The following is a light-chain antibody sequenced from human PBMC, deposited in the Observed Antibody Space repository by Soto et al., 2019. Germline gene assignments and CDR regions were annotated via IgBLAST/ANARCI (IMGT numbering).Light chain of an antibody. CDR2: DVT. Sequence: QSALTQPAFVSGSPGQSVTISCTGTNSDVGGYNFVSWYQQHPGKVPKLMIYDVTNRPSGVSNRFSGSKSGNTASLTISGLQAEDEADYYCSSYTTSSTIVLGTGTKLTVL. CDR1: NSDVGGYNF. J-gene: IGLJ1*01. CDR3: SSYTTSSTIV. V-gene: IGLV2-14*01.